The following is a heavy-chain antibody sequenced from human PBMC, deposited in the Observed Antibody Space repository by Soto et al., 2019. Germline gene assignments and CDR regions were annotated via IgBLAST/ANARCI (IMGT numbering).Heavy chain of an antibody. J-gene: IGHJ4*02. CDR1: GGPFSSYW. CDR2: IKQDGSEK. D-gene: IGHD2-2*01. Sequence: PGGSLRLSCAASGGPFSSYWMSWVRQAPGKGLEWVANIKQDGSEKYYVDSVKGRFTIPRDNAKNSLYLQMNSLRAEDTAVYYCARTPVSRRYCSSTSCYFRWDYWGQGTLVTVSS. CDR3: ARTPVSRRYCSSTSCYFRWDY. V-gene: IGHV3-7*01.